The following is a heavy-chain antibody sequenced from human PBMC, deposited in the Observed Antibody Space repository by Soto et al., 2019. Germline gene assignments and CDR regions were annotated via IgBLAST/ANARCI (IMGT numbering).Heavy chain of an antibody. CDR2: IYYSGST. CDR3: ARGVRYFDY. J-gene: IGHJ4*02. D-gene: IGHD3-10*01. Sequence: SETLSLTCTVSGGSISSYFWSWIRQPPGKGLEWIGYIYYSGSTNYNPSLKSRFTISVDTSKNQFSLKLSSVTAADTAVYYCARGVRYFDYWGQGTLVTSPQ. CDR1: GGSISSYF. V-gene: IGHV4-59*01.